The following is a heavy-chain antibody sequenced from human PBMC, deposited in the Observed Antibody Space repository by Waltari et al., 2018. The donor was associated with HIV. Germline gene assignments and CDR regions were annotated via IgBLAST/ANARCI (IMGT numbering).Heavy chain of an antibody. V-gene: IGHV3-33*03. CDR1: GFILNGLG. Sequence: VQLVESGGGLVQPGTALRLSCVASGFILNGLGMPWVRQAPGKGLEWLAVIWFDGKKTLYPESMRGRITISRDNSRNALFLQMNSLTAGDTATYYCVREKGSSTGHYYGMDVWGQGTTVTVSS. D-gene: IGHD2-2*01. CDR3: VREKGSSTGHYYGMDV. CDR2: IWFDGKKT. J-gene: IGHJ6*02.